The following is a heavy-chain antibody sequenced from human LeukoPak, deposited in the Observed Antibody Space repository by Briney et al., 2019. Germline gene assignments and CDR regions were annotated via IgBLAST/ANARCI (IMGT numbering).Heavy chain of an antibody. J-gene: IGHJ6*02. CDR3: ARADCSSTSCPFDV. CDR1: GFTFDDYG. D-gene: IGHD2-2*01. V-gene: IGHV3-20*01. Sequence: GSLRLSCAASGFTFDDYGMSWVRQAAGKGLEWVSGINWNGGSTGYAYSVKGQFTISRDNAKNSLYLQMNSLRAEDTALYHCARADCSSTSCPFDVWGQGTTVTVSS. CDR2: INWNGGST.